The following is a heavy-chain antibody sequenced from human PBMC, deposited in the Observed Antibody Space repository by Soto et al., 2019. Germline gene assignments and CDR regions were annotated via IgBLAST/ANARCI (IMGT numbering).Heavy chain of an antibody. CDR2: MNPNSGNT. CDR3: TRSSRNWGFDY. J-gene: IGHJ4*02. D-gene: IGHD7-27*01. V-gene: IGHV1-8*01. Sequence: QVQLVQSGAEVKKPGASVKVSCKASGYTFTSYDINWVRQATGQGFEWMGWMNPNSGNTGYAQKYQGXXTXTXXTSITTAYVELSSLRSEDTAVYYFTRSSRNWGFDYWGLGTLVTVSS. CDR1: GYTFTSYD.